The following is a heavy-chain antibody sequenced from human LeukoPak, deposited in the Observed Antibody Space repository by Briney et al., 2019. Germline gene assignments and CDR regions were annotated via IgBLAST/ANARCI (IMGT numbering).Heavy chain of an antibody. Sequence: ASVKVSCKASGYTFTSYDINWVRQATGQGLEWMGWMNPNSGNTGYAQKFQGRVTITRNTSISTAYMELSSLRSEDTAVYCCASFGIAAAGGNYWGQGTLVTVSS. CDR1: GYTFTSYD. V-gene: IGHV1-8*03. J-gene: IGHJ4*02. CDR3: ASFGIAAAGGNY. CDR2: MNPNSGNT. D-gene: IGHD6-13*01.